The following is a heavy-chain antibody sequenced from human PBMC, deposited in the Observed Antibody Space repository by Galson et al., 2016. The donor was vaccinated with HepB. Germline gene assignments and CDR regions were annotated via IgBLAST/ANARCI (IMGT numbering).Heavy chain of an antibody. CDR1: NGSFSNYY. V-gene: IGHV4-34*01. Sequence: SETLSLTCAVYNGSFSNYYWSWIRQPPGKGLEWIGEINRSGSTKYNPSLKSRVTMSLGKTKNQFSLKLSSVTAADTAVYYCAEHGNYDGNWFDPWGQGTLVTVSS. J-gene: IGHJ5*02. CDR2: INRSGST. D-gene: IGHD3-3*01. CDR3: AEHGNYDGNWFDP.